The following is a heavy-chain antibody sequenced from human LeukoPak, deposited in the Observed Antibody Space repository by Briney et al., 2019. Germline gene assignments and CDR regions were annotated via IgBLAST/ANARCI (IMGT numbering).Heavy chain of an antibody. CDR2: ISGSGGST. Sequence: GGSLRLSCAASGFTFSSYAMRWVRQAPGKGLEWVSAISGSGGSTYYADSVKGRFTSSRDNSKNTLYLQMNSLRAEDTAVYYCAKGVSTVVVPAAIGGYGDYWGQGTLVTVSS. CDR1: GFTFSSYA. CDR3: AKGVSTVVVPAAIGGYGDY. J-gene: IGHJ4*02. V-gene: IGHV3-23*01. D-gene: IGHD2-2*01.